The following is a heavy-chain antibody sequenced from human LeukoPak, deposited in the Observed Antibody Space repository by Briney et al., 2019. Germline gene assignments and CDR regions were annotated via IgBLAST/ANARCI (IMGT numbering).Heavy chain of an antibody. CDR1: GFTFSGSA. V-gene: IGHV3-23*01. D-gene: IGHD1-26*01. CDR2: ISGSGGST. CDR3: ASQSGSYSPYYFDY. Sequence: GGSLRLSCAASGFTFSGSAMHWVRQAPGKGLEWVSAISGSGGSTYYADSVKGRFTISRDNSKNTLYLQMNSLRAEDTAVYYCASQSGSYSPYYFDYWGQGTLVTVSS. J-gene: IGHJ4*02.